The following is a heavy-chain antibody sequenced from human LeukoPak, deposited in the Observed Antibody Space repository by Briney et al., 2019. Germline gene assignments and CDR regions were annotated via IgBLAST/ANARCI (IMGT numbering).Heavy chain of an antibody. CDR2: INHSGST. CDR3: ARGRRVFTWYGPGSYVPPNHNWFDP. Sequence: SSETLSLTCAVYGGSFSGYYWSWIRQPPGKGLEWIGEINHSGSTNYNPSLKSRVTISVDTSKNQFSLKLSSVTAADTAVYYCARGRRVFTWYGPGSYVPPNHNWFDPWGQGTLVTVSS. D-gene: IGHD3-10*01. J-gene: IGHJ5*02. V-gene: IGHV4-34*01. CDR1: GGSFSGYY.